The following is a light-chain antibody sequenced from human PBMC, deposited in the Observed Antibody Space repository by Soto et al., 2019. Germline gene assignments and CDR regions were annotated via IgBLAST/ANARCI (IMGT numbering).Light chain of an antibody. V-gene: IGKV1-5*03. Sequence: DIQMTQSPSTLSGSVGDRVTITCRASHTISSWLAWYQQKPGKAPKLLIYKASTLKSGVPSRFSGSGSGTEFTLTISSLQPDDLATYYCQHYNSYSEAFGQGTKVDIK. CDR1: HTISSW. CDR3: QHYNSYSEA. CDR2: KAS. J-gene: IGKJ1*01.